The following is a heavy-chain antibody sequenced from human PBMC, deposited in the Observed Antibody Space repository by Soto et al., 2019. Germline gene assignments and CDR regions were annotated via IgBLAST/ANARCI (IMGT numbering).Heavy chain of an antibody. J-gene: IGHJ4*02. V-gene: IGHV4-34*01. CDR1: GGSCSGYY. CDR3: ARATTVTTYCLDY. Sequence: SETLSLTCAVYGGSCSGYYLSWIRQPPGKGLEWIGEINHSGSTNYNPSLKSRVTISVDTSKNQFSLKLSSVTAADTAVYYCARATTVTTYCLDYWAQGTLVTVSS. CDR2: INHSGST. D-gene: IGHD4-17*01.